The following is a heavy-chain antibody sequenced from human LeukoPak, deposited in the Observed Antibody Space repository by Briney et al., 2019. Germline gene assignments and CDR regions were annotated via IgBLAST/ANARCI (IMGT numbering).Heavy chain of an antibody. D-gene: IGHD2-2*01. CDR2: ISGSGGGT. J-gene: IGHJ4*02. CDR3: AKMGGRISAAVDN. V-gene: IGHV3-23*01. CDR1: GFTFNTYA. Sequence: PGGSLRLSCAASGFTFNTYAMSWVRQAPGKGLEWVSGISGSGGGTYYADSVKGRFTISGDNSKSTLYLQMNSLRVEDTAVYYCAKMGGRISAAVDNWGQGTLVTVSS.